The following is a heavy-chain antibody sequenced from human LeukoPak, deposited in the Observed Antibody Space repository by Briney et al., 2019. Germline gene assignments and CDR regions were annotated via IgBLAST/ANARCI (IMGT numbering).Heavy chain of an antibody. Sequence: PSETLSLTCIVSGGSISSYFWSWIRQPPGKGLEWIRYISYSGSTNYNPSVKSRVTISVDTSKNHFSLKLSSVTAADTAVYYCARLTATTTYYGMDVWGQGTTVTVSS. V-gene: IGHV4-59*01. CDR3: ARLTATTTYYGMDV. CDR1: GGSISSYF. CDR2: ISYSGST. J-gene: IGHJ6*02. D-gene: IGHD1-14*01.